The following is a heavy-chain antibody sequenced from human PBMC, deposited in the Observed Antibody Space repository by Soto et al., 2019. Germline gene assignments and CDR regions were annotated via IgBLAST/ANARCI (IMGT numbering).Heavy chain of an antibody. CDR2: LSDGGRS. CDR1: GFSVSSTY. D-gene: IGHD2-8*02. Sequence: LRLSCAASGFSVSSTYMSWVRQAPGKGLEWVSTLSDGGRSHYADSVTGRFSVSRDNSKNTLYLQMSGLSADDTAIYYCSRDFTSGGYDSRGQGTQVTVSS. CDR3: SRDFTSGGYDS. V-gene: IGHV3-53*01. J-gene: IGHJ5*01.